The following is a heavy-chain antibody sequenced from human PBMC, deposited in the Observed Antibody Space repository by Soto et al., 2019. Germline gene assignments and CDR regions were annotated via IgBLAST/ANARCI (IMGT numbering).Heavy chain of an antibody. CDR2: INHSGST. V-gene: IGHV4-34*01. CDR1: AGSFCGYY. CDR3: ARVIGIAVADTPPGAFDI. Sequence: PSQTLSLTCAVYAGSFCGYYCSWIRQPQRKGLEWIGEINHSGSTNYNPSLKSRVTISVDTSKNQCSLKLSSVTAADTAVYYCARVIGIAVADTPPGAFDIWGQGTMVTVSS. J-gene: IGHJ3*02. D-gene: IGHD6-19*01.